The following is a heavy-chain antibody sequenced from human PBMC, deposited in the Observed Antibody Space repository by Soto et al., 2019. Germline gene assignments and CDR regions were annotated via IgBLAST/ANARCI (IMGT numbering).Heavy chain of an antibody. CDR3: ARGKRDCSSTSCPYYFDY. Sequence: QLQLQESGSGLVKPSQTLSLTCAVSGGSISSGGYSWSWIRQPPGKGLEWIGYIYHSGSTYYNPSLKSRVTISVDRSKNQFSLKLSSVTAADTAVYYCARGKRDCSSTSCPYYFDYWGQGTLVTVSS. J-gene: IGHJ4*02. CDR2: IYHSGST. D-gene: IGHD2-2*01. V-gene: IGHV4-30-2*01. CDR1: GGSISSGGYS.